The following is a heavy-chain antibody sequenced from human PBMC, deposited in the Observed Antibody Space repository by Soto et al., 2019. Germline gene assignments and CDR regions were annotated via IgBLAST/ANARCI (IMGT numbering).Heavy chain of an antibody. CDR2: IYHSGST. CDR3: ARHPGSGGWYYWFDP. CDR1: GGSISSSNW. J-gene: IGHJ5*02. Sequence: SETLSLTCNVSGGSISSSNWWSWVRQPPGKGLEWIGEIYHSGSTNYNPSLKSRVTMSVDKSKNQFSLKLSSVTAADTAIYYSARHPGSGGWYYWFDPWAQGTLVTVSS. V-gene: IGHV4-4*02. D-gene: IGHD6-19*01.